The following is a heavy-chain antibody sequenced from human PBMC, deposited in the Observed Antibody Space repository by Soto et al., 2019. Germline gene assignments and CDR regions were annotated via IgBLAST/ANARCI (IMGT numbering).Heavy chain of an antibody. Sequence: GASVKVSCKASGYTFTSYYMHWVRQAPGQGLEWMGIINPSGGSTSYAQKFQGRVTMTRDTSASTAYMELSSLRSEDTAVYYCTRAIFGVVPFDYWGQGTLVTVSS. D-gene: IGHD3-3*01. V-gene: IGHV1-46*03. J-gene: IGHJ4*02. CDR3: TRAIFGVVPFDY. CDR2: INPSGGST. CDR1: GYTFTSYY.